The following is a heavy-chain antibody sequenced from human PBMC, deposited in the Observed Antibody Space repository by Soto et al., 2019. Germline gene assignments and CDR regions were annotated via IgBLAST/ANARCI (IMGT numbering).Heavy chain of an antibody. CDR2: IYSGGST. D-gene: IGHD6-6*01. CDR1: GFTVSSNY. J-gene: IGHJ6*03. CDR3: ARAYSSSSHYMDV. Sequence: GGSLRLSCAASGFTVSSNYMSWVRQAPGKGLEWVSVIYSGGSTYYADSVKGRFTISRHNSKNTLYLQMNSLRAEDTAVYYCARAYSSSSHYMDVWGKGTTVTVSS. V-gene: IGHV3-53*04.